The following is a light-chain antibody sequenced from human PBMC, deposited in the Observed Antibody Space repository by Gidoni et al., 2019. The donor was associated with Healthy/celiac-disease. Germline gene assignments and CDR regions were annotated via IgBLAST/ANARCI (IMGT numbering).Light chain of an antibody. CDR1: QSISSW. V-gene: IGKV1-5*03. Sequence: DLQMTQSPSTLSASVGDRVTITCRASQSISSWLAWYQQKTGKAPKLLIYKASSLESGVPSRFSGSGSGKEFTLTISSLQPDDFATYYCQQYNSYSGTFGQGTKVEIK. CDR3: QQYNSYSGT. J-gene: IGKJ1*01. CDR2: KAS.